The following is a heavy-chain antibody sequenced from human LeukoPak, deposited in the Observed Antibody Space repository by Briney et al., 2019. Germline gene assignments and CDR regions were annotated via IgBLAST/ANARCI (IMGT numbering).Heavy chain of an antibody. J-gene: IGHJ6*02. V-gene: IGHV1-8*01. Sequence: ASVTVSCTASGYTFTSYDINWVRQATGQGLEWMGWMNPNSGNTGYAQKFQGRVTMTRNTSISTAYMELSSLRSEDTAVYYCARSLHYDFWSGYSYYYYYGMDVWGQGTTVTVSS. CDR3: ARSLHYDFWSGYSYYYYYGMDV. CDR1: GYTFTSYD. D-gene: IGHD3-3*01. CDR2: MNPNSGNT.